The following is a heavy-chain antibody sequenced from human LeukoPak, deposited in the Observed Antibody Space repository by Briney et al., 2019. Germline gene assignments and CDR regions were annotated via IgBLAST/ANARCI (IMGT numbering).Heavy chain of an antibody. Sequence: SVKVSCKASGGTFSSYAISWVRQAPGQGLEWMGGIIPIFGTANYAQKFQGRVTITADKSTSIAYMELSSLRSEDTAVYYCASIGYCSGGSCRHRDYWGQGTLVTVSS. CDR3: ASIGYCSGGSCRHRDY. CDR1: GGTFSSYA. D-gene: IGHD2-15*01. CDR2: IIPIFGTA. J-gene: IGHJ4*02. V-gene: IGHV1-69*06.